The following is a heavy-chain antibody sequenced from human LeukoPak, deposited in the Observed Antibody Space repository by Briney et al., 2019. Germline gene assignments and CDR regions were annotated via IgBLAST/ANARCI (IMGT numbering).Heavy chain of an antibody. J-gene: IGHJ4*02. Sequence: GRSLRLSCAASGFTFSSYGVHWVRQAPGKGLEWVAVIWYDGSNKYYTDSVRGRFTISRDNSKDTLYLQMNSLRVEDTAVYYCARDSPPPDHWGQGTLVTVSS. V-gene: IGHV3-33*01. CDR3: ARDSPPPDH. CDR2: IWYDGSNK. CDR1: GFTFSSYG.